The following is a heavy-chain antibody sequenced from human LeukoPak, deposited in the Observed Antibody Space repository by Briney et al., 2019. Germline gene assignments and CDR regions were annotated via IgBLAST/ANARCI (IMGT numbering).Heavy chain of an antibody. V-gene: IGHV3-30*18. CDR1: GFIFSSYA. CDR2: ISYDGSNK. CDR3: AKDGEWELPYFDY. Sequence: PGGSLRLSCAASGFIFSSYAMNWVRQAPGKGLEWVAVISYDGSNKYYADSVKGRFTISRDNSKNTLYLQMNSLRAEDTAVYYCAKDGEWELPYFDYWGQGTLVTVSS. D-gene: IGHD1-26*01. J-gene: IGHJ4*02.